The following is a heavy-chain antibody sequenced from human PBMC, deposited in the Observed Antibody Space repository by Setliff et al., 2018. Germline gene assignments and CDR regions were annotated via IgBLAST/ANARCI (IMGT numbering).Heavy chain of an antibody. CDR2: IGTAGDT. CDR3: ARGRQQLVPTSY. J-gene: IGHJ4*02. Sequence: GGSLRLSCAASGFTFSSYDMHWVRQATGKGLEWVSAIGTAGDTYYPGSVKGRFTISRENAKNSLYLQMNSLRGEDTAVYYCARGRQQLVPTSYWGQGTLVTVSS. CDR1: GFTFSSYD. V-gene: IGHV3-13*01. D-gene: IGHD6-13*01.